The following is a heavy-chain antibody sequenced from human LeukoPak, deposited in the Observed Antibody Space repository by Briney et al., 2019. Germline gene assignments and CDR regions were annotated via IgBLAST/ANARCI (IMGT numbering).Heavy chain of an antibody. CDR2: ISGFNGNT. CDR1: GYTFTSYG. Sequence: ASVKVSCKASGYTFTSYGISWVRQAPGQGLEWMGWISGFNGNTKYALNLQGRVTMTTDTSTSTAYMELRSLSSDDTAVYYCARETYVYWGQGTLVTVSS. D-gene: IGHD3-16*01. V-gene: IGHV1-18*01. CDR3: ARETYVY. J-gene: IGHJ4*02.